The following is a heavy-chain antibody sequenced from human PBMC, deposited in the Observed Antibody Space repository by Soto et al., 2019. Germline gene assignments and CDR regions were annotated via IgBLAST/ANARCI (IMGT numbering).Heavy chain of an antibody. J-gene: IGHJ6*02. D-gene: IGHD2-2*01. Sequence: GGSLRLSCAASGFTFSSYAMHWVRQAPGKGLEWVAVISYDGSNKYYADSVKGRFTISRDNSKNTLYLQMNSLRAEDTAVYYCATYCSSTSCYFNYYYGMDVWGQGTTVTVSS. CDR3: ATYCSSTSCYFNYYYGMDV. CDR1: GFTFSSYA. V-gene: IGHV3-30-3*01. CDR2: ISYDGSNK.